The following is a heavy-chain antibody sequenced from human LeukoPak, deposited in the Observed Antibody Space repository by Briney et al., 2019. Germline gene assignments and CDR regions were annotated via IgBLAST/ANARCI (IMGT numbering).Heavy chain of an antibody. J-gene: IGHJ6*03. Sequence: PGGSLRLSCAASGFTFSSYAMHWVRQAPGKGLEWVAVISYNGSNKYYADSVKGRFTISRDNSKNSLYLQMNSLTAEDTAVYYCARANYYVSSGYYYYYSYLAAGGKEPRVTV. CDR2: ISYNGSNK. D-gene: IGHD3-22*01. CDR3: ARANYYVSSGYYYYYSYLAA. V-gene: IGHV3-30*04. CDR1: GFTFSSYA.